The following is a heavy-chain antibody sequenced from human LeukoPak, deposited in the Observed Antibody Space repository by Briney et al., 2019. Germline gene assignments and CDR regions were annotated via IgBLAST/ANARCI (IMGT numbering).Heavy chain of an antibody. Sequence: SGGSLRLSCAASGFTFNDYYMSWIRQAPGKGLEWVSYITSSSSYTNYAESVKGRFTISRDNAKTSLYLQMNSLRAEDTAVYYCARGPVDRVATITWYFDLWGRGTLVTVSS. CDR1: GFTFNDYY. CDR2: ITSSSSYT. D-gene: IGHD5-12*01. J-gene: IGHJ2*01. CDR3: ARGPVDRVATITWYFDL. V-gene: IGHV3-11*06.